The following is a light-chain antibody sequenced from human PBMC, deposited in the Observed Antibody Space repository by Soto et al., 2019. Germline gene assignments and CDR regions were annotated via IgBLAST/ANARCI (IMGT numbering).Light chain of an antibody. CDR1: SSNIGGGYD. Sequence: QSVLTQPPSVSGAPGQTITISCTGSSSNIGGGYDVHWYQQLPGTAPKLLVYGNINRPSRVPDRFSGSKSGNTASLTISGLQAEDEADYYCSSYTSSSTGVFGGGTKVTVL. J-gene: IGLJ2*01. CDR3: SSYTSSSTGV. V-gene: IGLV1-40*01. CDR2: GNI.